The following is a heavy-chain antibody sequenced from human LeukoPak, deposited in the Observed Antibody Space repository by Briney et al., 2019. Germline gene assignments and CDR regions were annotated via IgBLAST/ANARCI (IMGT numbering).Heavy chain of an antibody. J-gene: IGHJ6*02. D-gene: IGHD3-9*01. CDR2: VYYSGST. CDR3: ASRPSILTGYNSRYGMDV. Sequence: GSLRLSCAASGFTFSDYYMSWIRQLPGKGLEWIGSVYYSGSTYYNPSLKSRVTISVDTSKNQFSLKLSSVTAADTAVYYCASRPSILTGYNSRYGMDVWGQGTTVTVSS. V-gene: IGHV4-38-2*01. CDR1: GFTFSDYY.